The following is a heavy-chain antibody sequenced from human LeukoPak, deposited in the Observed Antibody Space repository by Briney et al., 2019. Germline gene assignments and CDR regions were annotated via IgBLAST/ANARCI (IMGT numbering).Heavy chain of an antibody. Sequence: GGSLRLSCAASGFTFSNAWMAWVRLAPGKGLEWVGRIRSKNDGGTIGYAAPVKDRFTISRDDSKNTLYLQMNSLEIEDTAVYFCTTDRTMKGYWGQGTLVTVSS. CDR1: GFTFSNAW. J-gene: IGHJ4*02. V-gene: IGHV3-15*01. CDR2: IRSKNDGGTI. D-gene: IGHD3-22*01. CDR3: TTDRTMKGY.